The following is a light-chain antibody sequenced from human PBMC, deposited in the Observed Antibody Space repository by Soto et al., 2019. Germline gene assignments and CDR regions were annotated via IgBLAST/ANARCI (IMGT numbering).Light chain of an antibody. V-gene: IGKV1-39*01. CDR1: QTISTY. J-gene: IGKJ2*01. CDR3: QKSSSIPYT. Sequence: DIQMTQSPSSLSASVGDRVTITCRASQTISTYLNWYQQNPGKAPKLLIYAASNLQNGVPSRFCGSGSGTDFTLTISSLQPEDFATYYCQKSSSIPYTFGQGTKLEIK. CDR2: AAS.